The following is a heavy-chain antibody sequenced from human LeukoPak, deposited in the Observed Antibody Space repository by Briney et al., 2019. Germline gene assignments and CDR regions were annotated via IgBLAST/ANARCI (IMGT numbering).Heavy chain of an antibody. CDR3: ARENNYFDY. CDR2: IYYSGST. J-gene: IGHJ4*02. CDR1: GGSISSYY. Sequence: PSETLSLTCTVSGGSISSYYWTWIRQPPGKGLEWIGYIYYSGSTNYNPSLKSRVTISVDTSKNQFSLKLNSVTAADTAVYYCARENNYFDYWGQGTLATVSS. V-gene: IGHV4-59*01.